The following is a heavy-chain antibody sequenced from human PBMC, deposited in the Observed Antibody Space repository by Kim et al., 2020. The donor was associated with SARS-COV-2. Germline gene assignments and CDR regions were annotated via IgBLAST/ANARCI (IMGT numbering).Heavy chain of an antibody. CDR1: GGSVSSGSYY. V-gene: IGHV4-61*01. CDR2: IYYSGST. CDR3: ARVRGADLSGSYYHYYFDY. Sequence: SETLSLTCTVSGGSVSSGSYYWSWIRQPPGKRLEWIGYIYYSGSTNYNPSLKSRVTISVDTSKNQFSLKLSSVTAADTAVYYCARVRGADLSGSYYHYYFDYWGQGTLVTVSS. J-gene: IGHJ4*02. D-gene: IGHD3-10*01.